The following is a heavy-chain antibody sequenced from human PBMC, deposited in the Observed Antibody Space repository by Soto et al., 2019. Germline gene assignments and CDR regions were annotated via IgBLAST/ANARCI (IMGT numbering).Heavy chain of an antibody. D-gene: IGHD1-1*01. CDR3: THDWTCYHDNII. CDR2: IKSKGSGGTT. V-gene: IGHV3-15*07. Sequence: EEQLVESGGGLVKPGGSLRLSCAGSGFKFSDAWMNWVRQAPGKGLEWVGRIKSKGSGGTTDYAAPVKGRFIISRDDSKSTVFLQMNSLKTDDPAVYYCTHDWTCYHDNIIWGQGTMVTVSS. J-gene: IGHJ3*02. CDR1: GFKFSDAW.